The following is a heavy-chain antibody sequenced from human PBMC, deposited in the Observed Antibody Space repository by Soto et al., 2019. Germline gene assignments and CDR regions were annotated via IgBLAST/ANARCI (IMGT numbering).Heavy chain of an antibody. D-gene: IGHD3-10*01. V-gene: IGHV4-30-4*01. J-gene: IGHJ4*02. Sequence: QVQLQESGPGLVKPSQTLSLTCTVSGGSISSGDYYWSWIRKPPGKGLEWIGYIYYSGSTYYNPPPKIRVTISVDTSKNQFSLKLSSVTAADTAVYYCARVGGFGATTIDYWGQGTLVTVSS. CDR1: GGSISSGDYY. CDR3: ARVGGFGATTIDY. CDR2: IYYSGST.